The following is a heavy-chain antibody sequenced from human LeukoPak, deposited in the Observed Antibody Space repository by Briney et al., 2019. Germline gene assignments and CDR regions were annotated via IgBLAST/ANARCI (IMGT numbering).Heavy chain of an antibody. CDR2: IYYSGST. CDR1: GGSISSSSYY. D-gene: IGHD6-19*01. CDR3: ARQTGGVAVARFDH. V-gene: IGHV4-39*01. J-gene: IGHJ4*02. Sequence: SETLSLTCTVSGGSISSSSYYWGWIRQPPGKGLEWIGSIYYSGSTYYNPSLKSRVTISVDTSKNQFSLKLSSVTAADTAVYYCARQTGGVAVARFDHWGQGTLVTVSS.